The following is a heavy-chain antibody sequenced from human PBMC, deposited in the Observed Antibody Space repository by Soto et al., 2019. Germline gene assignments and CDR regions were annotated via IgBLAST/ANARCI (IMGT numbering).Heavy chain of an antibody. J-gene: IGHJ4*02. CDR1: GFTFDDYA. V-gene: IGHV3-9*01. Sequence: EVQLVESGGRLVQPGRSLRLSCSASGFTFDDYAMRWVRPAPGQGLEWVSGMSWNSGTIAYADSVKGRLTVSRDNAKNSLYLQMNSLRADDTAVYYCAKDIRRGFSSAWGDWGQGALVTVSS. D-gene: IGHD6-19*01. CDR3: AKDIRRGFSSAWGD. CDR2: MSWNSGTI.